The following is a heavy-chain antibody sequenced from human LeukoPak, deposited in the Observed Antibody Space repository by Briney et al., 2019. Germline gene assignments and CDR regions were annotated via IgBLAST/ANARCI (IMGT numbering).Heavy chain of an antibody. V-gene: IGHV1-69*13. J-gene: IGHJ6*02. CDR1: GGTFSSYA. CDR3: ARDQGYCSSTSCPLGYYYGMDV. Sequence: WASVKVSCKASGGTFSSYAISWVRQAPGQGLEWMGGIIPIFGTANYAQKFQGRVTITADESTSTAYMELSSLRSEDTAVYYCARDQGYCSSTSCPLGYYYGMDVWGQGTTVTVSS. D-gene: IGHD2-2*01. CDR2: IIPIFGTA.